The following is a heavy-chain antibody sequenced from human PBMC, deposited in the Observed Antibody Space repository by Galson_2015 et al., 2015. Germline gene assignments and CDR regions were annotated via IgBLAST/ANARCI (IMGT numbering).Heavy chain of an antibody. CDR3: TTGSIAAAGTVDY. V-gene: IGHV3-15*01. D-gene: IGHD6-13*01. CDR2: IKSKTDGGTT. J-gene: IGHJ4*02. Sequence: SLRLSCAASGFTFSNAWMSWVRQAPGKGLEWVGRIKSKTDGGTTDYAAPVKGRFTISRDDSKNTLYLQMNSLKTEDTAVYYCTTGSIAAAGTVDYWGQGTLVTVSS. CDR1: GFTFSNAW.